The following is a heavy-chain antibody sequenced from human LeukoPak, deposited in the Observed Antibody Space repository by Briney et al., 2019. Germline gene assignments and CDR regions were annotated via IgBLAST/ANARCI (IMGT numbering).Heavy chain of an antibody. D-gene: IGHD3-10*01. CDR1: GGSISSSSYY. V-gene: IGHV4-39*07. CDR2: IYYSGST. CDR3: ARSNPRSLTAADYYYYYYMDV. J-gene: IGHJ6*03. Sequence: PSETLSLTCTVSGGSISSSSYYWGWIRQPPGKGLEWIGSIYYSGSTYYNPSLKSRVTISVDTSKNQFSLKLSSVTAADTAVYYCARSNPRSLTAADYYYYYYMDVWGKGTTVTVSS.